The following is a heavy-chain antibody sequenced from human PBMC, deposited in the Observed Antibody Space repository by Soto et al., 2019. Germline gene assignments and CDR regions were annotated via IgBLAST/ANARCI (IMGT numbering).Heavy chain of an antibody. Sequence: QVQLVQSGAEVKKPGASVKVSCKASGYTFITYGVSWVRQAPGQGLDWLGWISTYNGNTRYAERLQGRVTMTTDTTTNTAYMELRNLSSDDTAVYYCARGPTDYYDTSANYVLDYWGQGTLVTVSS. V-gene: IGHV1-18*01. CDR1: GYTFITYG. CDR3: ARGPTDYYDTSANYVLDY. J-gene: IGHJ4*02. D-gene: IGHD3-22*01. CDR2: ISTYNGNT.